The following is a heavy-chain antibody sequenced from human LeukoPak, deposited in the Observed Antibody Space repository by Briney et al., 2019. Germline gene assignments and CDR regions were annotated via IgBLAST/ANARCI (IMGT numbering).Heavy chain of an antibody. Sequence: SETLSLTCTVSGGSISSSSYYWGWIRQPPGKGLEWIGSIYSDGTTYYNPSLKSRVSISADTSKNHFSLWLSSVTAADMAVYYCAKHRGSFFEAFDIWGQGTAVSVSS. D-gene: IGHD1-26*01. CDR2: IYSDGTT. CDR1: GGSISSSSYY. J-gene: IGHJ3*02. CDR3: AKHRGSFFEAFDI. V-gene: IGHV4-39*01.